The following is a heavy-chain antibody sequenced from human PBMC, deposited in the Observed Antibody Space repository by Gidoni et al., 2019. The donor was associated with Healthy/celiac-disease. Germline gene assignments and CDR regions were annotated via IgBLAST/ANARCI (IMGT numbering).Heavy chain of an antibody. D-gene: IGHD3-10*01. V-gene: IGHV1-2*02. CDR3: ARVGSELWFGESYYFDY. CDR2: INPNSGGT. J-gene: IGHJ4*02. CDR1: GYTFTGYY. Sequence: QVQLVQSGAEVKKPGASVKVSCRAYGYTFTGYYMHWVRQAPGQGLEWMGWINPNSGGTNYAQKFQGRVTMTRDTSISTAYMELSRLRSDDTAVYYCARVGSELWFGESYYFDYWGQGTLVTVSS.